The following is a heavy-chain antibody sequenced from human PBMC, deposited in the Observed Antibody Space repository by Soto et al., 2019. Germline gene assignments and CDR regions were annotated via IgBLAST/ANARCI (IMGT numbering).Heavy chain of an antibody. CDR3: AREGYNLGTFAY. D-gene: IGHD5-18*01. J-gene: IGHJ4*02. CDR2: ISYSGTT. Sequence: SETLSLTCTVSGGSLSSYYWSWIRRPPGMGLEWIASISYSGTTNYNSSLKSRVTISIDTSKNQFSLKFNSVTAADTAVYYCAREGYNLGTFAYCGQGSLVTVSS. V-gene: IGHV4-59*01. CDR1: GGSLSSYY.